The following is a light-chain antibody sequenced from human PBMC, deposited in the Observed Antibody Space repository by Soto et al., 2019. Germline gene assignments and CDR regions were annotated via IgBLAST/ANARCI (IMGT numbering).Light chain of an antibody. J-gene: IGKJ1*01. V-gene: IGKV3-11*01. CDR1: QSISSD. Sequence: ELVLTQARPTLSLYPGERATLSCRASQSISSDLAWYQQKPGQAPRLFIYDASNRVTGIPARFRGSGSGTDFTLTISTLEPEDFAVYYCQQRSSWPRTFGQGTKV. CDR3: QQRSSWPRT. CDR2: DAS.